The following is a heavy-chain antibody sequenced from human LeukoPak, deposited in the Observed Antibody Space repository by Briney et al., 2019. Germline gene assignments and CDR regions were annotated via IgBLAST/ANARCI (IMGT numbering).Heavy chain of an antibody. CDR1: GFTVSSNY. D-gene: IGHD2-2*01. V-gene: IGHV3-66*01. J-gene: IGHJ4*02. Sequence: GASLRLSCVVSGFTVSSNYMSWVRQVPGKGLEWVSVLYSGGNTYYADFAKGRFTISRDNSMNTVYLQMNSLRAEDTAVYYCARDHLHQAADYWGQGTLVTVSS. CDR3: ARDHLHQAADY. CDR2: LYSGGNT.